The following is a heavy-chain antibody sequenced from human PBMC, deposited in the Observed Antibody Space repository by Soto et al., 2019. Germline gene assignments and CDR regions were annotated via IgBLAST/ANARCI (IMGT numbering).Heavy chain of an antibody. CDR2: ISSSSSYI. CDR3: ARDLTDYDILTGL. D-gene: IGHD3-9*01. Sequence: EKGLEWVSSISSSSSYIYYADSVKGRFTISRDNAKNSLYLQMNSLRAEDIAVYSCARDLTDYDILTGLCGQGTLVTVSS. J-gene: IGHJ4*02. V-gene: IGHV3-21*01.